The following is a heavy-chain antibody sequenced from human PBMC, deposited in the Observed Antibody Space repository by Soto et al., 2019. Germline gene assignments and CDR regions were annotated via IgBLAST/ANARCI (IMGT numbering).Heavy chain of an antibody. J-gene: IGHJ4*02. D-gene: IGHD6-19*01. CDR2: ISSKGGST. CDR1: GFTFSSYA. V-gene: IGHV3-64*01. CDR3: ARQWLDSYYFDY. Sequence: EVQLVESGGGLVQPGGSLRLSCAASGFTFSSYAMHWVRQAPGKGLVYVSAISSKGGSTSYANSAKGRFTISRDNSNNTLYLQMGSLRAEDMAVYDCARQWLDSYYFDYWGQGTLVSVSS.